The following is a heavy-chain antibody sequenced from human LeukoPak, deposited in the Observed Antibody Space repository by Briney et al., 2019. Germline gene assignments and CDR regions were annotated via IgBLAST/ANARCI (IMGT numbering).Heavy chain of an antibody. CDR2: ISSSYV. CDR3: ARAAGYQYSSPSNY. V-gene: IGHV3-21*01. D-gene: IGHD6-13*01. CDR1: GFTSSGI. Sequence: GGSLRLSCAAPGFTSSGISWTGSAQAPGKGWKGVSSISSSYVYYADSVKGRFTISRDNAKNSLYLQMNSLRAEDTAVYYCARAAGYQYSSPSNYWGQGTLVTVSS. J-gene: IGHJ4*02.